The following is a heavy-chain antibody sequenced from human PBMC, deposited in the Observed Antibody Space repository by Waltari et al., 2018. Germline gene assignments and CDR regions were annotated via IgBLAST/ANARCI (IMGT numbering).Heavy chain of an antibody. D-gene: IGHD2-15*01. Sequence: EVQLVESGGGLVQPGGSLRLSCAAAGFTFSTHKLHVVRQAPGKGLEWVANIKPDGSDRNHVDSVRGRFTISRDNAKNSLYLQMNSLRAEDTAVYYCARQDISVRSCPDYWGQGTLVTVSS. J-gene: IGHJ4*02. V-gene: IGHV3-7*01. CDR3: ARQDISVRSCPDY. CDR1: GFTFSTHK. CDR2: IKPDGSDR.